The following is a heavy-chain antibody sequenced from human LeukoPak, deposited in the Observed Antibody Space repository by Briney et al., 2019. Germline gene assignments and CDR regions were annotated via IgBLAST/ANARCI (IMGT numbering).Heavy chain of an antibody. J-gene: IGHJ6*02. D-gene: IGHD2-2*01. V-gene: IGHV1-24*01. CDR3: ATAGITYCSSTSCRPYYYGMDV. CDR2: FDPEDGET. CDR1: GYTLTELS. Sequence: ASVKVSCKVSGYTLTELSMHWVRQAPGKGLEWMGGFDPEDGETIYAQKFQGRVTMTEDTSTDTAYMELSSLRSEDTAVYYCATAGITYCSSTSCRPYYYGMDVWGQGTTVTVSS.